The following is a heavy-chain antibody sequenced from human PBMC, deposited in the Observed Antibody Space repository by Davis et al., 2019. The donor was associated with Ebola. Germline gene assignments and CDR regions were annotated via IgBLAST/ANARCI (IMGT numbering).Heavy chain of an antibody. CDR1: GFTFSSYA. J-gene: IGHJ4*02. Sequence: PGGSLRLSCAASGFTFSSYAMSWVRQAPGKGLEWVSAISGSGGSTYYAGSVKGRFTISRGNSKNTLYLQMNNLRAEDTAVYYCAALSAYSSWWLSPHPYWGQGTLVTVSS. D-gene: IGHD6-13*01. CDR2: ISGSGGST. V-gene: IGHV3-23*01. CDR3: AALSAYSSWWLSPHPY.